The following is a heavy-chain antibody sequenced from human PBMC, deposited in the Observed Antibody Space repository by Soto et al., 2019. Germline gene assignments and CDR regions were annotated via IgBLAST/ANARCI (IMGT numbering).Heavy chain of an antibody. Sequence: SETLSLTCTVSGGSVSSGSYYWSWIRQPPGKGLEWIGYIYYSGSTNYNPSLKSRVTISVDTSKNQFSLKLSSVTAADTAVYYCARELPQVSFDYWGQGTLVTVSS. CDR1: GGSVSSGSYY. CDR2: IYYSGST. V-gene: IGHV4-61*01. J-gene: IGHJ4*02. CDR3: ARELPQVSFDY.